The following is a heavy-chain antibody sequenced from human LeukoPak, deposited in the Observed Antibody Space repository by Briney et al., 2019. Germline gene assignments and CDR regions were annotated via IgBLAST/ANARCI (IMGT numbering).Heavy chain of an antibody. D-gene: IGHD2-15*01. CDR1: GFTFDDYA. Sequence: PGGSLRLSCAASGFTFDDYAMHWVRQAPGKGLEWVSLISGDGGSTYYADSVKGRFTISRDNSKNSLYLQMNSLRTEDTALYYCAKDMRSSRGPGDWYLDLWGRGTLVTVSS. V-gene: IGHV3-43*02. CDR2: ISGDGGST. CDR3: AKDMRSSRGPGDWYLDL. J-gene: IGHJ2*01.